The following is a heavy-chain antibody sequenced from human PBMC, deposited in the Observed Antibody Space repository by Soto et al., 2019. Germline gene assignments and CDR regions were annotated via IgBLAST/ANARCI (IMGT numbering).Heavy chain of an antibody. V-gene: IGHV3-74*01. CDR3: AKDPSLGVAAAHYYYYGMGV. J-gene: IGHJ6*02. D-gene: IGHD6-13*01. CDR1: GFTLSIYW. Sequence: GSLRLSCVGSGFTLSIYWMYWVRQAPGKGLVWVSHINSDGSNTYYADSVKGRFTISRDNSKNTLYLQMNSLRAEDTAVYYCAKDPSLGVAAAHYYYYGMGVWGQGTTVTVSS. CDR2: INSDGSNT.